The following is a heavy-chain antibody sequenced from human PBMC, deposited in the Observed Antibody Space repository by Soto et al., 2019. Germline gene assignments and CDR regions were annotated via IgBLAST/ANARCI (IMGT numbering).Heavy chain of an antibody. J-gene: IGHJ4*02. Sequence: PGGSLRLSCAASGFIFSRCAMHWVRQAPGKGLEWVALISYDGSTKYYADSVKGRVTISRNNSQRTLFLQMNSLRIEDTAVYFCAKDTHHLPHLERLQYSYSLGVPADWGQGTLVTVSS. CDR1: GFIFSRCA. CDR3: AKDTHHLPHLERLQYSYSLGVPAD. CDR2: ISYDGSTK. V-gene: IGHV3-30*18. D-gene: IGHD1-1*01.